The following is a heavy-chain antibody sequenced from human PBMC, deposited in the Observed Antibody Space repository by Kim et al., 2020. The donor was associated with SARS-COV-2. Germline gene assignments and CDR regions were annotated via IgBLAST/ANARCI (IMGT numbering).Heavy chain of an antibody. CDR1: GFTFSDYY. V-gene: IGHV3-11*01. CDR2: ISTSGNTK. CDR3: ARLRLSYDYIWGSYRTPFDN. J-gene: IGHJ4*02. Sequence: GGSLRLSCAASGFTFSDYYMTWIRQAPGKGLEWVSYISTSGNTKYYADSVKGRFTISRDNAKNSLYLQMSSLRAEDTAVYYCARLRLSYDYIWGSYRTPFDNWGQGTLVTVSS. D-gene: IGHD3-16*02.